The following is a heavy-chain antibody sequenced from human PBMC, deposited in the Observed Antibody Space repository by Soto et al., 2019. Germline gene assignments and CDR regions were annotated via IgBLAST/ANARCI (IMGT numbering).Heavy chain of an antibody. J-gene: IGHJ5*02. Sequence: SETLSLTCSVSGAALNGGNYYWRWIRQVPGKGLEWIGHIYVTGAVDYNPSLRDRITISQDTSERQFSLNLRLVTAADTAVYYCARLRIATNTYKWFDPWGQGTLVTVSS. CDR3: ARLRIATNTYKWFDP. D-gene: IGHD2-21*01. CDR1: GAALNGGNYY. CDR2: IYVTGAV. V-gene: IGHV4-31*03.